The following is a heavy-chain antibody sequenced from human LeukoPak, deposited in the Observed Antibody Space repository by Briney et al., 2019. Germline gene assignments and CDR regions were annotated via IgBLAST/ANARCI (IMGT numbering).Heavy chain of an antibody. Sequence: PGGSLRLSCAASGFTFSSYAMSWVRQAPGKGLEWVSAISGSGGSTYYADSVKGRFTISRDNSKNTLYLQMNSLRAEGTAVYYCAKERKVVTAIFSGSKNWFDPWGQGTLVTVSS. CDR3: AKERKVVTAIFSGSKNWFDP. CDR1: GFTFSSYA. J-gene: IGHJ5*02. D-gene: IGHD2-21*02. V-gene: IGHV3-23*01. CDR2: ISGSGGST.